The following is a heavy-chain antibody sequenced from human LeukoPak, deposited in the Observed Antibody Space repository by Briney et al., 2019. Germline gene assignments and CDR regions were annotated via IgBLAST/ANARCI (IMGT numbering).Heavy chain of an antibody. Sequence: GGSLRLSCAASGFTFSSYSMNWVRQAPGKGLEWVSYISSSGSTIYYADSVKGRFTISRDNAKNSLYLQMNSLRAEDTAVYYCARDRYTALNWGQGTLVTVSS. V-gene: IGHV3-48*04. CDR2: ISSSGSTI. D-gene: IGHD1-1*01. CDR1: GFTFSSYS. CDR3: ARDRYTALN. J-gene: IGHJ4*02.